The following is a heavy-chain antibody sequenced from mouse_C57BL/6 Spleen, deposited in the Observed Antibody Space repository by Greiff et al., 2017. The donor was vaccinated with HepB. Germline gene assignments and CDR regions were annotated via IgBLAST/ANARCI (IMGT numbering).Heavy chain of an antibody. Sequence: EVQLQQSGPELVKPGASVKMSCKASGYTFTDYNMHWVKQSHGKSLEWIGYINPNNGGTSYNQKFKGKATLTANKSSSTAYMELSSLTSEDSAVYYCARGPTVVARGYYSMDYWGQGTSVTVSS. J-gene: IGHJ4*01. D-gene: IGHD1-1*01. CDR1: GYTFTDYN. V-gene: IGHV1-22*01. CDR3: ARGPTVVARGYYSMDY. CDR2: INPNNGGT.